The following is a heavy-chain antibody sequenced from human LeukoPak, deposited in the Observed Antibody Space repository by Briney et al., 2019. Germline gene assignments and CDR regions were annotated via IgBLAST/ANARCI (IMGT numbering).Heavy chain of an antibody. D-gene: IGHD5-18*01. Sequence: GASVKVSCKASGYTFTSYGISWVRQAPGQGLEWMGWISAYNGNTNYAQKLQGRVTMTTDTSTSTAYMELRSLRSDDTAVYYCARLVFYVAYSYGPYYMDVWGKGTTVTVSS. CDR2: ISAYNGNT. J-gene: IGHJ6*03. CDR3: ARLVFYVAYSYGPYYMDV. CDR1: GYTFTSYG. V-gene: IGHV1-18*01.